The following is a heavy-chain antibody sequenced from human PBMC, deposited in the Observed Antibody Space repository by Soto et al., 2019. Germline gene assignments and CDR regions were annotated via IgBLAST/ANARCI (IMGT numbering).Heavy chain of an antibody. J-gene: IGHJ4*02. D-gene: IGHD2-15*01. CDR2: INPNSGGT. CDR3: ARDRYCTSGSCYNLGY. V-gene: IGHV1-2*02. Sequence: ASVKVSCKXSGYTFTGYYMHWVRQAPGQGLEWMGWINPNSGGTNYTQKFQGRVTMTRDTSISTAYMELSRLTSADTAVYYCARDRYCTSGSCYNLGYWDQRTLVTVAS. CDR1: GYTFTGYY.